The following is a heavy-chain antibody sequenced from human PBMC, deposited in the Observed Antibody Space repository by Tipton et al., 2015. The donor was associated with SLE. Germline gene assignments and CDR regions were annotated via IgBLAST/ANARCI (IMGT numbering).Heavy chain of an antibody. V-gene: IGHV3-21*03. CDR3: AREGDCIGGTCSYPGAS. D-gene: IGHD2-15*01. CDR2: ISSSGTFI. J-gene: IGHJ4*02. Sequence: SLRLSCAASGFTFSTHSMNWVRQAPGKGLGCVSAISSSGTFIYYTDSVKGRFTVSRDNAQNSLYLQMNSLRAEDTAVYYCAREGDCIGGTCSYPGASWGQGTLVTVSS. CDR1: GFTFSTHS.